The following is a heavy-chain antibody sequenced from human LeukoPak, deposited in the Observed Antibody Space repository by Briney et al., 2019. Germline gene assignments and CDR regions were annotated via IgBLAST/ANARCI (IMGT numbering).Heavy chain of an antibody. J-gene: IGHJ4*02. V-gene: IGHV3-23*01. D-gene: IGHD6-13*01. CDR1: GFTFSSYA. CDR3: AKSEPVGVAAAWLY. Sequence: PGGSLRLSCAASGFTFSSYAMSWVRQAPGKGLEWASAISGSGGSTYYADSVKGRFTISRDNSKNTLYLQMNSLRAEDTAVYYCAKSEPVGVAAAWLYWGQGTLVTVSS. CDR2: ISGSGGST.